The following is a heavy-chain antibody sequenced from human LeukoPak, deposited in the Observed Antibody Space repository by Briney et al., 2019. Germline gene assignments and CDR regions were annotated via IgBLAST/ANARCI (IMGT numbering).Heavy chain of an antibody. CDR3: AKGGHMVVAAIHYYYGMDV. D-gene: IGHD2-15*01. J-gene: IGHJ6*02. V-gene: IGHV3-74*01. CDR1: GFTFSSYW. Sequence: GGSLRLSCAASGFTFSSYWMHWVRQVPGKGLVWVARINPGGSSITYADSVKGRFTISRDNAKNSLYLQMNSLRAEDTAVYYCAKGGHMVVAAIHYYYGMDVWGQGTTVTVSS. CDR2: INPGGSSI.